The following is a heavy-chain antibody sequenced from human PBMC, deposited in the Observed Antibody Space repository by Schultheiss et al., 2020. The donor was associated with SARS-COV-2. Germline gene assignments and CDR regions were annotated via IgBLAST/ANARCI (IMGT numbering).Heavy chain of an antibody. V-gene: IGHV3-30*01. Sequence: GGSLRLSCAASGFTFSSYAMHWVRQAPGKGLEWVAVISYDGSNKYYADSVKGRFTISRDNSKNTLYLQMNSLRAEDTAVYYCAKEGLRRTIDYWGQGTLVTVSS. J-gene: IGHJ4*02. CDR2: ISYDGSNK. D-gene: IGHD4-17*01. CDR1: GFTFSSYA. CDR3: AKEGLRRTIDY.